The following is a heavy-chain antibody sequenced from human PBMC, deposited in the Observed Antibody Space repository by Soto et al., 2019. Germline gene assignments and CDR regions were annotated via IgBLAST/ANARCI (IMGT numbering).Heavy chain of an antibody. CDR1: GYTFTSYG. D-gene: IGHD3-9*01. V-gene: IGHV1-18*04. CDR3: ARDTASASYDILTLSPDY. Sequence: GASVKVSCKASGYTFTSYGISWVRQAPGQGLEWMGWISAYNGNTNYAQKLQGRVTMTTDTSTSTAYMELRSLRSDDTAVYYCARDTASASYDILTLSPDYWGQGTLVTVSS. CDR2: ISAYNGNT. J-gene: IGHJ4*02.